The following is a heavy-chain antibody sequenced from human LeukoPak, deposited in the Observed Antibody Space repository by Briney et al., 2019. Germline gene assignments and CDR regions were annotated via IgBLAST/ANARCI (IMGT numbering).Heavy chain of an antibody. D-gene: IGHD3-22*01. CDR2: IYTSGSN. CDR1: GGSISSYY. CDR3: AKHGCDSSGYYYYY. Sequence: SETLSLTCTVSGGSISSYYWSWIRQPPGKGLEWIGYIYTSGSNNYNPSLKNRVTISVRTSKKQLSLMLSSVHAAETTAYYCAKHGCDSSGYYYYYWGQGTLVTVSS. J-gene: IGHJ4*02. V-gene: IGHV4-4*09.